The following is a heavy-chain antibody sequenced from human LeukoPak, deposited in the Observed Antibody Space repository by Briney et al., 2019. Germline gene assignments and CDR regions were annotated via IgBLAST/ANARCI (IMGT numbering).Heavy chain of an antibody. J-gene: IGHJ2*01. V-gene: IGHV4-34*01. Sequence: PSETLSLTCAVYGGSFSGYYWSWIRQPPGKGLEWIGEINHSGCTNYNPSLKSRVTISVDTSKNQFSLKLSSVTAADTAVYYCARTLIDYGSDWYFDLWGRGTLVTVSS. CDR2: INHSGCT. CDR1: GGSFSGYY. D-gene: IGHD4-17*01. CDR3: ARTLIDYGSDWYFDL.